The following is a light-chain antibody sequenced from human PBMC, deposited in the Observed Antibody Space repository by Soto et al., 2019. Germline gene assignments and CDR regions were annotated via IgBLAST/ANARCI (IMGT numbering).Light chain of an antibody. CDR3: QQSYSSPFT. CDR2: AAS. J-gene: IGKJ3*01. V-gene: IGKV1-39*01. CDR1: QSISSY. Sequence: DIQMTQSPSSLSASVGDRVTITCRASQSISSYLNWYQQKPGKAPNLLIYAASSLQSGVPSKFSGSGSGTDFTLTISSLQPEDFATYYCQQSYSSPFTFGPGNTVDIK.